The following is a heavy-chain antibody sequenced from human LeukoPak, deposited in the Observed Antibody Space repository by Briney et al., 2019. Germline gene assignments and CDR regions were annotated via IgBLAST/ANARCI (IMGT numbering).Heavy chain of an antibody. Sequence: GGSLRLSCAASGFTFSDYYMHWVRQAPGKGLLWISHINGDGSRTGYADSVKGRFTISRDNARNTLYLQMNSLRAEDTAVYYCARDKGYAVDYWGQGTLVTVSS. CDR3: ARDKGYAVDY. V-gene: IGHV3-74*01. D-gene: IGHD5-12*01. J-gene: IGHJ4*02. CDR1: GFTFSDYY. CDR2: INGDGSRT.